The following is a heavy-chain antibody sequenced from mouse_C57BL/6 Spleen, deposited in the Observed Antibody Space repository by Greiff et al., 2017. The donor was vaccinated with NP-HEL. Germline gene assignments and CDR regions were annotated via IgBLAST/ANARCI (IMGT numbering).Heavy chain of an antibody. Sequence: EVHLVESGEGLVKPGGSLKLSCAASGFTFSSYAMSWVRQTPEKRLEWVAYISSGGDYIYYADTVKGRFTISRDNARNTLYLQMSSLKSEDKAMYYCTRAGIPGAMDYWGQGTSVTVSS. CDR3: TRAGIPGAMDY. CDR2: ISSGGDYI. D-gene: IGHD5-1-1*01. J-gene: IGHJ4*01. V-gene: IGHV5-9-1*02. CDR1: GFTFSSYA.